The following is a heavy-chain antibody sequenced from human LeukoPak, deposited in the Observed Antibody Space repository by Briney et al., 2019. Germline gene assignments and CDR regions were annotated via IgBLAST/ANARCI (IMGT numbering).Heavy chain of an antibody. J-gene: IGHJ6*03. Sequence: GGSLRLSCAASGFTVSSNYMSWVRQAPGKGLEWVSVIYSGGSTCYADSVKGRFTISRDNAKNSLYLQMNSLRAEDTAVYYCARVPAYYMDVWGKGTTVTVSS. CDR3: ARVPAYYMDV. V-gene: IGHV3-53*01. D-gene: IGHD2-2*01. CDR2: IYSGGST. CDR1: GFTVSSNY.